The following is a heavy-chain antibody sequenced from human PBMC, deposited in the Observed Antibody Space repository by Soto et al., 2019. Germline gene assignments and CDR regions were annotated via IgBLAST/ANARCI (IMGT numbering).Heavy chain of an antibody. CDR3: AKVRGRYYDHYGMDV. Sequence: EVQLLESGGGLVQPGGSLRLSCAASGFTFSSYAMSWVRQAPGKGLEWVSAISGSGGSTYYADSVKGRFTISRDNSKNPQYLQMKSLRAEDTAVYYCAKVRGRYYDHYGMDVWGQGTTVTVSS. CDR2: ISGSGGST. V-gene: IGHV3-23*01. CDR1: GFTFSSYA. D-gene: IGHD3-10*01. J-gene: IGHJ6*01.